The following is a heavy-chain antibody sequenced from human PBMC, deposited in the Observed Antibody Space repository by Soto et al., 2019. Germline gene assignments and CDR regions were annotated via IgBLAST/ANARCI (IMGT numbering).Heavy chain of an antibody. CDR1: GYTFTGYY. V-gene: IGHV1-2*04. J-gene: IGHJ6*01. Sequence: ASVKVSCKASGYTFTGYYMHWVRQAPGQGLEWMGWINPNSGGTNYAQKFQGWVTMTRDTSISTAYMELSRLRSDDTAVYYCARDLSSGWHEGYYYGMDVWGQGTTVTVSS. D-gene: IGHD6-19*01. CDR3: ARDLSSGWHEGYYYGMDV. CDR2: INPNSGGT.